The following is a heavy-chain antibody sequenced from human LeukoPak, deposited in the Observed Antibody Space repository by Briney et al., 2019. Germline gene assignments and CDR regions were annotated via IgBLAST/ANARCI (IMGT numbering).Heavy chain of an antibody. CDR3: ARGAPGDIAAAGADYYYGMDV. D-gene: IGHD6-13*01. J-gene: IGHJ6*02. V-gene: IGHV4-34*01. CDR2: INHSGST. Sequence: SETLSLTCAVYGGSFSGYYWSWIRQPPGKGLEWIGEINHSGSTNYNPSLKSRVTISVDTSKNQFSLKLSSVTAADTAVYHCARGAPGDIAAAGADYYYGMDVWGQGTTVTVSS. CDR1: GGSFSGYY.